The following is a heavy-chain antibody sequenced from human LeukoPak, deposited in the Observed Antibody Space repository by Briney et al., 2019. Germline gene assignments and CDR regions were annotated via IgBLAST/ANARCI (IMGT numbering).Heavy chain of an antibody. D-gene: IGHD3-22*01. J-gene: IGHJ4*02. Sequence: GGSLRLSCAASGFTFSSYSMNWVRQAPGKGLEWVSYISSSSSTIYYADSVKGRFTISRDNAKNSLYLQMNSLRAEDTAVYYCARDLTPRSYYYDSSGYWVEIDYWGQGTLVIVSS. CDR3: ARDLTPRSYYYDSSGYWVEIDY. V-gene: IGHV3-48*01. CDR1: GFTFSSYS. CDR2: ISSSSSTI.